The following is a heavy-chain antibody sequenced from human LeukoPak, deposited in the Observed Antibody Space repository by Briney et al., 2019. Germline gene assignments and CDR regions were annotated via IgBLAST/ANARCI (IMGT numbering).Heavy chain of an antibody. CDR3: ARDPAPFLQWFYFDY. V-gene: IGHV4-4*07. CDR1: GDFISDYY. D-gene: IGHD3-3*02. Sequence: SETLSLTCTVSGDFISDYYWNWIRQPAGKGLEWIGRIYATGSTDYNPSLKSRVTVSLDTSKNQFSLKLTSVTAADTAVYYCARDPAPFLQWFYFDYWGQGALVTVSS. J-gene: IGHJ4*02. CDR2: IYATGST.